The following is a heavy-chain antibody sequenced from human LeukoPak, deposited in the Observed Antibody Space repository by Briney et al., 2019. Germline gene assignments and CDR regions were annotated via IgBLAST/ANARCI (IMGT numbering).Heavy chain of an antibody. D-gene: IGHD6-13*01. V-gene: IGHV4-39*01. J-gene: IGHJ6*02. CDR1: GGSISSSSYY. Sequence: SETLSLTCTVSGGSISSSSYYWGWIRQPPGKGLEWIGSIYYSGSTYYNPSLKSRVTISVDTSKNQFSLKLSSVTAADTAVYYCARVDSSWYPYYYYGMDVWGQGTTVTVSS. CDR2: IYYSGST. CDR3: ARVDSSWYPYYYYGMDV.